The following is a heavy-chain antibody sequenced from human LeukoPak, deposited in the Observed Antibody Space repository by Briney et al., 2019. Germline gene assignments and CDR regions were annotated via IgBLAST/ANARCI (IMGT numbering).Heavy chain of an antibody. CDR2: VSYSGGA. D-gene: IGHD3-22*01. CDR1: GGSIGSYY. Sequence: NPSKTLSLTCSVSGGSIGSYYWNWIRQSPAKGLEWLGSVSYSGGANSNPSLRGRVTISVDKSKNQFSLKLSSVTAADTAVYYCARVISPDSYFYYSEYYYMDVWGKGTTVTVSS. CDR3: ARVISPDSYFYYSEYYYMDV. V-gene: IGHV4-59*01. J-gene: IGHJ6*03.